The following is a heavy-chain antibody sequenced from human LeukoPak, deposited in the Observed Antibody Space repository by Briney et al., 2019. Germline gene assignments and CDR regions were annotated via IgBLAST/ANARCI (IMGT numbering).Heavy chain of an antibody. Sequence: ASVKVSCKASGYTFTSYYMHWVRQAPGQGLEWMGIINPSGGSTSYAQKFQGRVTMTRDTSTSTVYMELSSLRSEDTAVYYCARDTIDSLAGYYYYMDVWGKGTTVTVSS. D-gene: IGHD3-22*01. J-gene: IGHJ6*03. CDR2: INPSGGST. V-gene: IGHV1-46*01. CDR3: ARDTIDSLAGYYYYMDV. CDR1: GYTFTSYY.